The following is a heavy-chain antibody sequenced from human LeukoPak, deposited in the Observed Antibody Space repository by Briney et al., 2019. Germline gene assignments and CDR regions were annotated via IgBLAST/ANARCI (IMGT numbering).Heavy chain of an antibody. Sequence: GGSLRLSCAASGFNFDQYAMNWVRQAPGKGLEWVSFISGGGAKTFYADSVKGRFSISRDNSKNTVYLHMNSLRADDTAIYYCAKCSSSYGNDALDIWGQGTMVTVSS. J-gene: IGHJ3*02. CDR3: AKCSSSYGNDALDI. CDR1: GFNFDQYA. CDR2: ISGGGAKT. V-gene: IGHV3-23*01. D-gene: IGHD3-16*01.